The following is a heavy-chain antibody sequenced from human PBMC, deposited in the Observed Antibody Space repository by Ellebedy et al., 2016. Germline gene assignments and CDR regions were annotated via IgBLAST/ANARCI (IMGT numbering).Heavy chain of an antibody. CDR3: ASSGGD. Sequence: ASVKVSCKTSGYTFSSYSMHWVRQVPGQRLEWMGWINAGNGNTKYSHKFQGRVTITRDTSASTAYMDLSILRSEDTAVYYCASSGGDWGQGTLVTVSS. CDR1: GYTFSSYS. J-gene: IGHJ4*02. V-gene: IGHV1-3*01. CDR2: INAGNGNT. D-gene: IGHD3-10*01.